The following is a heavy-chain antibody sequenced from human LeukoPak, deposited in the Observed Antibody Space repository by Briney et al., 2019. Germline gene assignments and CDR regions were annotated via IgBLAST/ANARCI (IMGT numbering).Heavy chain of an antibody. CDR3: AKGSSGWTYNWFDP. CDR2: ISGSGGST. V-gene: IGHV3-23*01. D-gene: IGHD6-19*01. J-gene: IGHJ5*02. CDR1: GFTFSSYA. Sequence: GESLKISCAASGFTFSSYAMSWVRQAPGKGLEWVSAISGSGGSTYYADSVKGRFTISRDNSKNTLYLQMNSLRAEDTAVYYCAKGSSGWTYNWFDPWGQGTLVTVSS.